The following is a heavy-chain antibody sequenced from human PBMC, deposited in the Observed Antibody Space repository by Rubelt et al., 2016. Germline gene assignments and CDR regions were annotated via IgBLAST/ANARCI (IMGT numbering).Heavy chain of an antibody. CDR1: S. V-gene: IGHV3-21*01. D-gene: IGHD2-15*01. J-gene: IGHJ6*02. CDR3: ARADQDCSGGSCYQLYYYYGMDV. CDR2: ISSSSSYI. Sequence: SMNWVRQAPGKGLEWVSSISSSSSYIYYADSVKGRFTISRDNAKNSLYLQMNSLRAEDTAVYYCARADQDCSGGSCYQLYYYYGMDVWGQGTTVTVSS.